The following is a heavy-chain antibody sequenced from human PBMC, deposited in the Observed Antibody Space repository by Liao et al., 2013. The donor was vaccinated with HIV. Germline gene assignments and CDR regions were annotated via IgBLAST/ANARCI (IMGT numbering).Heavy chain of an antibody. CDR2: IYTNGNT. Sequence: QVQLQESGPGLVRPSQTLSLSCIVSGDSISGGGHYWSWIRQPAGKGLEWIGRIYTNGNTNYNPSLMSRLTMSLDASKNQFSLKLTSVTAADSAVYYCATSWFRYYDFDYWGQGIPVTVSS. J-gene: IGHJ4*02. CDR1: GDSISGGGHY. CDR3: ATSWFRYYDFDY. D-gene: IGHD2/OR15-2a*01. V-gene: IGHV4-61*02.